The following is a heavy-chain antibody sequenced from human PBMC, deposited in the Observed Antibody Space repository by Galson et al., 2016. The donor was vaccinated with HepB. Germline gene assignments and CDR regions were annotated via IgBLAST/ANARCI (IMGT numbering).Heavy chain of an antibody. D-gene: IGHD1-26*01. Sequence: SVKVSCKASNYTFTGFGITWVRQAPGQGLEWMGWISAYNGYTKYSQTLQGRLTVTTDKSTSTAYMELRSLRSDDTAVYFCARASWEFATNFDYWGQGTQVIVYS. CDR1: NYTFTGFG. CDR3: ARASWEFATNFDY. V-gene: IGHV1-18*01. J-gene: IGHJ4*02. CDR2: ISAYNGYT.